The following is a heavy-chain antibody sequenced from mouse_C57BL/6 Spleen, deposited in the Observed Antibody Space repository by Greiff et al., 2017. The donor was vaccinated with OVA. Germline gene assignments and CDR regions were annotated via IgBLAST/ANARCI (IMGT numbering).Heavy chain of an antibody. J-gene: IGHJ2*01. D-gene: IGHD1-1*01. V-gene: IGHV1-26*01. CDR1: GYTFTDYY. CDR2: INPNNGGT. Sequence: VQLQQSGPELVKPGASVKISCKASGYTFTDYYMNWVKQSHGKSLEWIGDINPNNGGTSYNQKFKGKATLTVDKSSSTAYMELRSLTSEDSAVYYCARAHITTVDYWGQGTTLTVSS. CDR3: ARAHITTVDY.